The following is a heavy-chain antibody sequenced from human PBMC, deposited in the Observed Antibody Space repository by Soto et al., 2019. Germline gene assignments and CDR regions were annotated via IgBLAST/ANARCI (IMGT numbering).Heavy chain of an antibody. CDR1: GYSFTSFG. Sequence: ASVKVSCKASGYSFTSFGVNWVRQAPGQGLEWMGWVNAYNGNTNYAQKFQGRVTLTADTSTSTAYMEVGSLRSDDTAVYYCATGAEYCGGDCYFDYWGQGTLVTVSS. D-gene: IGHD2-21*02. CDR3: ATGAEYCGGDCYFDY. J-gene: IGHJ4*03. CDR2: VNAYNGNT. V-gene: IGHV1-18*01.